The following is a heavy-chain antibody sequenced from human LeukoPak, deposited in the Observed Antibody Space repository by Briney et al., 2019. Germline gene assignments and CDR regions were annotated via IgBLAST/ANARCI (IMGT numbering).Heavy chain of an antibody. V-gene: IGHV3-7*03. CDR3: AKGRSGWYEGLDY. CDR1: GFTIDSFY. Sequence: GGSLRLSCVASGFTIDSFYMSWVRQAPGKGLEWVANIDEDGKDRYYADSVKGRFTISRDNSKSTLFLQMNSLRADDTAIYYCAKGRSGWYEGLDYWGQGILVTASS. J-gene: IGHJ4*02. D-gene: IGHD6-19*01. CDR2: IDEDGKDR.